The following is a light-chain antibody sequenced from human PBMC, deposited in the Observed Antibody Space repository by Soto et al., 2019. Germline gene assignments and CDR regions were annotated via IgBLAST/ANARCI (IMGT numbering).Light chain of an antibody. Sequence: EIELTHSPATLSLSPGEIATLSCRASQSVSSYLAWYQQKPGQAPRLLIYDASNRATGIPARFSGSGSGTDFTLTISSLQPDDFATYYRQQYNTYWTFGQATKVDIK. J-gene: IGKJ1*01. V-gene: IGKV3-11*01. CDR1: QSVSSY. CDR2: DAS. CDR3: QQYNTYWT.